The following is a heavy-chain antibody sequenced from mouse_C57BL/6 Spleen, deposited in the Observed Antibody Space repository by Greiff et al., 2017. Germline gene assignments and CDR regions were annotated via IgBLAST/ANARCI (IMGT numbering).Heavy chain of an antibody. CDR1: GYTFTDYE. D-gene: IGHD2-12*01. Sequence: VQLVESGAELVRPGASVTLSCKASGYTFTDYEMHWVKQTPVHGLEWIGAIDPETGGTAYNQKFKGKAILTADKSSSTAYMELRSLTSEDSAVYYCTSRSNYKGFAYWGQGTLVTVSA. CDR3: TSRSNYKGFAY. J-gene: IGHJ3*01. CDR2: IDPETGGT. V-gene: IGHV1-15*01.